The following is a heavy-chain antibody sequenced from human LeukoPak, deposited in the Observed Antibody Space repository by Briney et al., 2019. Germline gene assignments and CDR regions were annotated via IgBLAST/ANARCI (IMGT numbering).Heavy chain of an antibody. CDR3: ARDPGGNYFGPGTHFAY. D-gene: IGHD3-10*01. CDR2: IDGETGNT. V-gene: IGHV1-46*01. J-gene: IGHJ4*02. CDR1: GYTFIHYY. Sequence: ASVKVSCKASGYTFIHYYMHWVRQARGQGFEWMGRIDGETGNTRYAQNFQGRVSMTRDTSTSTVYMELSSLRFEDTAVYYCARDPGGNYFGPGTHFAYWGQGALVTVSS.